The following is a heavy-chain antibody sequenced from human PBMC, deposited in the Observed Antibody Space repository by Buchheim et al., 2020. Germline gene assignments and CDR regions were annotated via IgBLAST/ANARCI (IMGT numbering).Heavy chain of an antibody. CDR3: AKQASSGWYTEYFQH. D-gene: IGHD6-19*01. CDR1: GFTFSSYG. J-gene: IGHJ1*01. V-gene: IGHV3-30*18. Sequence: QVQLVESGGGVVQPGRSLRLSCAASGFTFSSYGMHWVRQASGKGLEWVADISYDGSNKYYADSVKGRFTISRDNSKNTLYLQMNSLRAEDTAVYYCAKQASSGWYTEYFQHWGQGTL. CDR2: ISYDGSNK.